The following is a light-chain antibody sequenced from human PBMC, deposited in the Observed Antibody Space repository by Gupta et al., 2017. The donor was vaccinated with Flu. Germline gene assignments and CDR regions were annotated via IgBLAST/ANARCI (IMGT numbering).Light chain of an antibody. CDR1: RDIGRY. J-gene: IGKJ2*03. Sequence: DIQMTQSPSSLSASVGDRVTITCRASRDIGRYLNWYQQKPGKVPKVVIYDASKLQSGVPSRFSGRGSATDYTLTISSLQPEDSATYYCQQSYSTSYSFGQGTKLEIK. CDR2: DAS. V-gene: IGKV1-39*01. CDR3: QQSYSTSYS.